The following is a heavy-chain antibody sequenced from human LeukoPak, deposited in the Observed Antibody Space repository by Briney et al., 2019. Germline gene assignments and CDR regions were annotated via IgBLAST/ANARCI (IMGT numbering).Heavy chain of an antibody. Sequence: SETLSLTCTVSGGSITNYYWSWIRQPPGKGLEWIGYIHYSGSTKYKSSLKSRVTISVDTSKNQFSLKLSSVTAADTAVYYCARGRSWCSGGSCYSLWFDPWGQGTLVTVSS. CDR2: IHYSGST. V-gene: IGHV4-59*12. J-gene: IGHJ5*02. CDR1: GGSITNYY. D-gene: IGHD2-15*01. CDR3: ARGRSWCSGGSCYSLWFDP.